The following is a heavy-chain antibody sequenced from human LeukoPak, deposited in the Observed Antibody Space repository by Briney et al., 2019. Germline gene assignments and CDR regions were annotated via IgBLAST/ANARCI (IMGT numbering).Heavy chain of an antibody. V-gene: IGHV5-51*01. CDR1: GYSFTSNW. CDR3: ARSYDSYYYYMDV. D-gene: IGHD3-3*01. CDR2: IYPGDSDT. J-gene: IGHJ6*03. Sequence: GESLKISCKGSGYSFTSNWIGWVRQMPGKGLEWMGIIYPGDSDTRYSPSFQGQVTISADKSISTAYLQWSSLKASDTAMYYCARSYDSYYYYMDVWGKGTTVTVSS.